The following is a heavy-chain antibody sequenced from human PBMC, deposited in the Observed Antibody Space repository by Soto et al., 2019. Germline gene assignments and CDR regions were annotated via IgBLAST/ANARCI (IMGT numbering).Heavy chain of an antibody. V-gene: IGHV1-69*01. D-gene: IGHD3-16*01. CDR2: IVPIFNTA. CDR3: ARMGAGPKEVAEYWYFDL. J-gene: IGHJ2*01. CDR1: GGTFSSYA. Sequence: QVQLVQSGAEVKKPGSSVKVSCKASGGTFSSYAISWVRQAPGQGLEWMGGIVPIFNTANYAQKFQGRVTIVANESTSTSYMELSSLRFEDTAVYYCARMGAGPKEVAEYWYFDLWGRGTLVVVSS.